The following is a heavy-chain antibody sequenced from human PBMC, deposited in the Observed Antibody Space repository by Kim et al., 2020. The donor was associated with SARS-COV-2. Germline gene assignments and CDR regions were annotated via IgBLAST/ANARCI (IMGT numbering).Heavy chain of an antibody. CDR3: ARDVLSIAARLGL. CDR1: GFTFSSYA. Sequence: GGSLRLSCAASGFTFSSYAMHWVRQAPGKGLEWVAVISYDGSNKYYADSVKGRFTISRDNSKNTLYLQMNSLRAEDTAVYYCARDVLSIAARLGLWGQGTLVTVSS. V-gene: IGHV3-30-3*01. J-gene: IGHJ3*01. D-gene: IGHD6-6*01. CDR2: ISYDGSNK.